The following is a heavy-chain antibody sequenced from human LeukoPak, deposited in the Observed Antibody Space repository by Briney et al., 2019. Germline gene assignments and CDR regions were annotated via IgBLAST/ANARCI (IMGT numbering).Heavy chain of an antibody. CDR1: GGSISSYY. V-gene: IGHV4-59*01. CDR3: ARSFDY. J-gene: IGHJ4*02. CDR2: FYHSAST. Sequence: PSETLSLTCAVSGGSISSYYWSWIRQPPGKGLEWIGYFYHSASTNYNPSLKSRVTISVDTSKNQFSLKLSSVTAADTAVYYCARSFDYWGQGTLVTVSS.